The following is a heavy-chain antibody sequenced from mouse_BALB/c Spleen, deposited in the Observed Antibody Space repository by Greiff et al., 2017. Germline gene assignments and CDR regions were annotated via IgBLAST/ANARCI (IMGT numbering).Heavy chain of an antibody. J-gene: IGHJ2*01. CDR3: ARDRYYGSSYGNYFDY. CDR2: IWSGGST. CDR1: GFSLTSYG. V-gene: IGHV2-2*02. D-gene: IGHD1-1*01. Sequence: VMLVESGPGLVQPSQSLSITCTVSGFSLTSYGVHWVRQSPGKGLEWLGVIWSGGSTDYNAAFISRLSISKDNSKSQVFFKMNSLQANDTAIYYCARDRYYGSSYGNYFDYWGQGTTLTVSS.